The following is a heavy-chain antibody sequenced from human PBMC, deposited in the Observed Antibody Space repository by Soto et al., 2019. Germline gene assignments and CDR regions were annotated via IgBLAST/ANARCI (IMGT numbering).Heavy chain of an antibody. J-gene: IGHJ4*02. CDR1: GGSLSNHY. Sequence: PSETLSLTCAVYGGSLSNHYWNWIRQPPGKGLEWIGEVHYSGGTGYNPSLRNRVTISIDRSKNQFSLEMKSVTAADTAIYYCTRGFSGAPTDYWGQGALVTVSS. V-gene: IGHV4-34*01. CDR2: VHYSGGT. CDR3: TRGFSGAPTDY. D-gene: IGHD3-3*01.